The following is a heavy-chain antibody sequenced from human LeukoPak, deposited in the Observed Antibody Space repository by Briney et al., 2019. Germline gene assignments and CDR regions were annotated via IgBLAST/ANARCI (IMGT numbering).Heavy chain of an antibody. J-gene: IGHJ5*02. V-gene: IGHV4-4*09. CDR1: GGSISDDY. CDR3: ARSTSNRFDP. CDR2: IYTRGST. Sequence: SETLSLTCTVSGGSISDDYWGWIRQPPGKGLEWIGYIYTRGSTNYNPSLRCRVTLSVDTSKNQFSLKLSSVIAADTAVYYCARSTSNRFDPWGQGTLVTVSS.